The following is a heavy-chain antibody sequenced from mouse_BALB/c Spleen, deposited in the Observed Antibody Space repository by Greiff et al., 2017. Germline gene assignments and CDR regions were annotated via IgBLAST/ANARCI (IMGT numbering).Heavy chain of an antibody. J-gene: IGHJ4*01. CDR3: ARPYYYGSIYYAMDY. CDR1: GYTFTSYW. CDR2: IDPSDSYT. V-gene: IGHV1-69*02. Sequence: VQLQQPGAELVKPGASVKMSCKASGYTFTSYWMHWVKQRPGQGLEWIGVIDPSDSYTSYNQKFKGKATLNVDKSSNTAYMQLSSLTSEDSAVYYCARPYYYGSIYYAMDYWGQGTSVTVSS. D-gene: IGHD1-1*01.